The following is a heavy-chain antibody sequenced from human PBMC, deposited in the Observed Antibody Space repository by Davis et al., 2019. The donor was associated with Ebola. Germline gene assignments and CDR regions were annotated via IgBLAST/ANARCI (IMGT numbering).Heavy chain of an antibody. D-gene: IGHD6-19*01. CDR3: AREQWLTFFDY. V-gene: IGHV1-3*01. CDR2: INAGNGNT. Sequence: ASVKVSCKASVYTFTSYAMHWVRQAPGQRLEWMGWINAGNGNTKYSQKLQGRVTMTTDTSTSTAYMELRSLRSDDTAVYYCAREQWLTFFDYWGQGTLVTVSS. CDR1: VYTFTSYA. J-gene: IGHJ4*02.